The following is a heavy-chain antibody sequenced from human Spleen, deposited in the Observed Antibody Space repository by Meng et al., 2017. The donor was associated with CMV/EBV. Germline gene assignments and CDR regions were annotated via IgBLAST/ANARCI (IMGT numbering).Heavy chain of an antibody. CDR2: IHYGGIT. V-gene: IGHV4-39*07. Sequence: VSGGSISSRGSYWGWFRQPPGQGLEWIGSIHYGGITHYNPSLKSRVTIVMDTSKIQFSLNLRSVTAADTALYYCAREGYTSSSAVDYWGLGTLVTVSS. D-gene: IGHD6-6*01. CDR3: AREGYTSSSAVDY. J-gene: IGHJ4*02. CDR1: GGSISSRGSY.